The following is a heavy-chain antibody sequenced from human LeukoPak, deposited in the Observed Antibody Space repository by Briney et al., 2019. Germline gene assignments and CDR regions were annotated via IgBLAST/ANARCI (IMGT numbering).Heavy chain of an antibody. CDR1: GGSISSGDYY. CDR3: AREDYGDYINWFDP. J-gene: IGHJ5*02. CDR2: IYYSGST. V-gene: IGHV4-30-4*01. D-gene: IGHD4-17*01. Sequence: PSQTLSLTCTVSGGSISSGDYYWSWIRQPPGKGLEWIGYIYYSGSTYYNPSLKSRVTISVDTSKNQFSLKLSSVTAADTAVYYCAREDYGDYINWFDPWGQGTLVTVSS.